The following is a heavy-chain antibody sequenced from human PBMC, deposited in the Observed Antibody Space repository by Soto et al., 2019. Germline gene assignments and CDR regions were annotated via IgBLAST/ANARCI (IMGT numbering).Heavy chain of an antibody. CDR3: AKEWYSYQLLLYH. CDR1: GFTLSSYA. D-gene: IGHD2-2*01. CDR2: ISGSGGST. J-gene: IGHJ4*02. V-gene: IGHV3-23*01. Sequence: GGSLRLSCAASGFTLSSYALSWVRQAPGKGLEWVSAISGSGGSTCYADSVKGRFTISRDNSKNTLYLQMNSLRAEDTAVYYCAKEWYSYQLLLYHWGQGTLVTVSS.